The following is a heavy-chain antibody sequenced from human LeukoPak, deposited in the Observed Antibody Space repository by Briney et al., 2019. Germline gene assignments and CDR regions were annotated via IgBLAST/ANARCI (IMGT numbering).Heavy chain of an antibody. CDR1: GYSFTTYW. D-gene: IGHD3-16*01. V-gene: IGHV5-51*01. Sequence: GESLKISCKVSGYSFTTYWIAWVRQMPGKGLEWMGIINPGDSDTRYSPSFQGQVTISADKSISTAYLQWSSLRASDTAMYYCARLNDRFDIWGQGTMVTVPS. CDR2: INPGDSDT. J-gene: IGHJ3*02. CDR3: ARLNDRFDI.